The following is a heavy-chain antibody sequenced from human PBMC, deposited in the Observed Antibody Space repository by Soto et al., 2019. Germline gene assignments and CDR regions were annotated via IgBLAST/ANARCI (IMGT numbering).Heavy chain of an antibody. J-gene: IGHJ4*02. Sequence: ASVKVSCKASGYTFTLNAIRWVRQVPGQRLEWMGWVHPGNRHTKSSQKFQDRVTLTRDTSATTVYMELSGLTSEDTAVYYCARLQYSNGWKHYFDHWGQGSTVIVSS. V-gene: IGHV1-3*01. CDR1: GYTFTLNA. CDR2: VHPGNRHT. D-gene: IGHD6-19*01. CDR3: ARLQYSNGWKHYFDH.